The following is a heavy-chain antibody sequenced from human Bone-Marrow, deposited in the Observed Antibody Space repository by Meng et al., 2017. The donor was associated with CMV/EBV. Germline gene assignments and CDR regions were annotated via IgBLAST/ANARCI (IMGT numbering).Heavy chain of an antibody. CDR3: ARSTRYYYDSSGYSKALFDY. CDR2: ISGSGGST. J-gene: IGHJ4*02. V-gene: IGHV3-23*01. Sequence: GESLKISCAASGVTFSSYAMSWVRQAPGKGLEWVSAISGSGGSTYYADSVKGRFTISRDNSKNTLYLQMNSLRAEDTAVYYCARSTRYYYDSSGYSKALFDYWGQGTLVTVSS. D-gene: IGHD3-22*01. CDR1: GVTFSSYA.